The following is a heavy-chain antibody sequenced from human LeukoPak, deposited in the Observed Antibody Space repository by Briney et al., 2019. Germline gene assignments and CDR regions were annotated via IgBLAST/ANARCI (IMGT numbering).Heavy chain of an antibody. V-gene: IGHV4-34*01. CDR1: GGSFSGYY. J-gene: IGHJ4*02. CDR3: ARGYLDIVVVVAAGGYFDY. D-gene: IGHD2-15*01. Sequence: SETLSLTCAVYGGSFSGYYWSWIRQPPGKGLEWIGEINRSGSTNYNPSLKSRVTISVDTSKNQFSLKLSSVTAADTAVYYCARGYLDIVVVVAAGGYFDYWGQGTLVTVSS. CDR2: INRSGST.